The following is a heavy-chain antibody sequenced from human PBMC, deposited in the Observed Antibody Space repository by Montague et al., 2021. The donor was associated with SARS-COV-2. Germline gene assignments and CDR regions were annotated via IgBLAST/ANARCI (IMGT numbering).Heavy chain of an antibody. V-gene: IGHV3-7*01. CDR3: ARWGGTHYYDSSGYYYDYYYYGMDV. Sequence: SLRLSCAASRFTFSSYWMSWVRQAPGKGLEWVDNIKQDGSEKNYLDSVKGRFTSSRDNAKKSLYLQMNSLRAEDTAVYYCARWGGTHYYDSSGYYYDYYYYGMDVGGQGTTVTVSS. D-gene: IGHD3-22*01. J-gene: IGHJ6*02. CDR1: RFTFSSYW. CDR2: IKQDGSEK.